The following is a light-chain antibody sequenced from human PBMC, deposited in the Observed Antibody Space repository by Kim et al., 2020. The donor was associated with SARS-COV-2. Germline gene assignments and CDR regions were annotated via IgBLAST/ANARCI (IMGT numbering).Light chain of an antibody. Sequence: ATGKTARITCGGNNIGSKSVHWYQQKPGQAPVLVIYYDSDRPSGIPERFSGSNSGNTATLTISRVEAGDEADYYCQVWDSSSDHPVCGGGTKLTVL. V-gene: IGLV3-21*04. CDR3: QVWDSSSDHPV. CDR2: YDS. J-gene: IGLJ3*02. CDR1: NIGSKS.